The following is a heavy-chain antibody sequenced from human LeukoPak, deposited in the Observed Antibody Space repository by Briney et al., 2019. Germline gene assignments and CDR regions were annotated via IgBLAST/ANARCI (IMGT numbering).Heavy chain of an antibody. CDR2: INPNSGGT. Sequence: GASVKVSCKASGYTFTGYYMHWVRQAPGQGLEWMGWINPNSGGTNYAQKFQGWVTMTRDTSISTAYMELSRLRSDDTAAYYCARMKNRSGWSRFVGSDAFDIWGQGTMVTVSS. D-gene: IGHD6-19*01. V-gene: IGHV1-2*04. J-gene: IGHJ3*02. CDR1: GYTFTGYY. CDR3: ARMKNRSGWSRFVGSDAFDI.